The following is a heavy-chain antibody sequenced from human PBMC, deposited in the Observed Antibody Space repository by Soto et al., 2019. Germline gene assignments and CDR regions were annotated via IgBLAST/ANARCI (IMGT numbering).Heavy chain of an antibody. V-gene: IGHV1-69*06. J-gene: IGHJ3*02. CDR3: ARSETAGHRGFDI. D-gene: IGHD6-19*01. Sequence: QVQLVQSGAEMREPGSSVKVSCKASGGTFSSSAINWLRQAPGQGPEWMGGIIPTFGTANYMEKFRGRVTITADTSTSTAYMEVSSLTSEDTDMYFCARSETAGHRGFDIWGQGTMVTVSS. CDR1: GGTFSSSA. CDR2: IIPTFGTA.